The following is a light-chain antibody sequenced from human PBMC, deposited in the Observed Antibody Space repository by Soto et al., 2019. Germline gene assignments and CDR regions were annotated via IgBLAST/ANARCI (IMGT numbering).Light chain of an antibody. CDR3: QSYDSSLSGSV. Sequence: QSVLTQPPSVSGAPGQRVTISCTGSSSNIGAGYDVHWYQQVPGTAPKLLIYANSNRPSGVPDRFSGSKSGSSGSLAITGLKAEDEADHYCQSYDSSLSGSVFGGGTKVTVL. J-gene: IGLJ2*01. CDR2: ANS. V-gene: IGLV1-40*01. CDR1: SSNIGAGYD.